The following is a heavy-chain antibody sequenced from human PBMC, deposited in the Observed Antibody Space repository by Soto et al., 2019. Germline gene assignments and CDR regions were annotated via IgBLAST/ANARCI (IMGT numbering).Heavy chain of an antibody. CDR1: GYTFTNYG. Sequence: QVQLVQSGVEVKKPGASVKVSCQASGYTFTNYGITWLRQAPGQGLEWMGWVSAYNRNTNYAQRFQDRVTMTTDTSTRTAYMELRNLKSDDTAIYFCARERQYEPLLYWGQGTLVIVSS. CDR2: VSAYNRNT. V-gene: IGHV1-18*01. D-gene: IGHD2-2*01. J-gene: IGHJ4*02. CDR3: ARERQYEPLLY.